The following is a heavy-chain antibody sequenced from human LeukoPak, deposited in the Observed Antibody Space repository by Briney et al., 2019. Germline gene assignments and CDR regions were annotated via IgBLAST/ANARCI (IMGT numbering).Heavy chain of an antibody. D-gene: IGHD6-13*01. V-gene: IGHV1-8*01. Sequence: ASVKVSCKASGYTFTSYDINWVRQATGQGLECMGWMNPNSGNTGYAQKFQGRVTMTRNTSISTAYMELSSLRSEDTAVYYCARGHQQLASFDYWGQGTLVTVSS. CDR3: ARGHQQLASFDY. CDR1: GYTFTSYD. CDR2: MNPNSGNT. J-gene: IGHJ4*02.